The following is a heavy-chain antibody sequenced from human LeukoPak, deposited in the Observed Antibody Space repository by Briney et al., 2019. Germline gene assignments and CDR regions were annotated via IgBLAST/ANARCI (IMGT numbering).Heavy chain of an antibody. CDR1: GFTFSSYG. CDR3: AKDSTTPRGPLYYGMDV. D-gene: IGHD1-1*01. CDR2: ISYDGSNK. Sequence: PGGSLRLSCAASGFTFSSYGMHWVRQAPGKGLEWVAVISYDGSNKYYADSVKGRFTISRDNSKNTLYLQINSLRAEDTAVYYCAKDSTTPRGPLYYGMDVWGQGTTVTVSS. V-gene: IGHV3-30*18. J-gene: IGHJ6*02.